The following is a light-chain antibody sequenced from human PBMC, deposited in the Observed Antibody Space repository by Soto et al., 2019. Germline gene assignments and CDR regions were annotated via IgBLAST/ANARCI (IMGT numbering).Light chain of an antibody. J-gene: IGLJ1*01. Sequence: QSVLTQSPSASASLGASVKLTCTLSSGHSNYAIAWHQQQPEKGPRYLMKVNSDGSHRKGDGIPDRFSGSSSGAQRYLTISSLQSEEAADYYCQTCGTGIRGFGTGTKLTVL. V-gene: IGLV4-69*01. CDR3: QTCGTGIRG. CDR1: SGHSNYA. CDR2: VNSDGSH.